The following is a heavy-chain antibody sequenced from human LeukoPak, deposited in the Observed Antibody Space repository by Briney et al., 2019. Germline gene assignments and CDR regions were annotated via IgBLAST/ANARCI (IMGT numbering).Heavy chain of an antibody. CDR2: INHSGST. Sequence: ASETLSLTCTVSGGSISGYYWSWIRQPPGKGLEWIGEINHSGSTNYNPSLKSRVTISVDTSKNQFSLKLSSVTAADTAVYYCARRSITMVRGVITTHKNWFDPWGQGTLVTVSS. V-gene: IGHV4-34*01. CDR1: GGSISGYY. CDR3: ARRSITMVRGVITTHKNWFDP. J-gene: IGHJ5*02. D-gene: IGHD3-10*01.